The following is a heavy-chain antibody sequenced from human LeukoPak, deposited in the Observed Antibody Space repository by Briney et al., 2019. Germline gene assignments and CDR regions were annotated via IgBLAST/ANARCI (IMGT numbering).Heavy chain of an antibody. Sequence: GGSLRLSCAASGFTFSSYAMSWVRQAPGKGLEWVSAISGSGGSTYYADSVKGRFTISRDNSKNTLYPQMNSLRAEDTAVYYCAKGAACSGGSCYSNYWGQGTLVTVSS. CDR3: AKGAACSGGSCYSNY. D-gene: IGHD2-15*01. J-gene: IGHJ4*02. CDR1: GFTFSSYA. CDR2: ISGSGGST. V-gene: IGHV3-23*01.